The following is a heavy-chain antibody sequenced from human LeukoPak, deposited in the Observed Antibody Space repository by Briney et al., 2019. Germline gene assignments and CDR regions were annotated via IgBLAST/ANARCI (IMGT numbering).Heavy chain of an antibody. D-gene: IGHD3-9*01. CDR1: GGSISYYY. J-gene: IGHJ5*02. V-gene: IGHV4-59*01. CDR3: ARGGTYNDILSFDP. CDR2: IYCTGNT. Sequence: PSETLSLTCTVSGGSISYYYWTWIRQSPGKGLEWIAQIYCTGNTYYNPSLGRRVTISLDTSRIQFSLILTSVNAADTAVYYCARGGTYNDILSFDPWGQGTLVTVSS.